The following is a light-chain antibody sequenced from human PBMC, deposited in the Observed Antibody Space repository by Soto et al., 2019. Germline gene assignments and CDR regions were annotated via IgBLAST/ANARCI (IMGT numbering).Light chain of an antibody. CDR1: SSDVGGYNY. Sequence: QSVLTQPASVSGSPGQSITISCTGTSSDVGGYNYVSWYQQHPGKAPKLMIYDVSNRPSGVSNRFSGSKSGNTASLTISGLQAEDEADYFCSSYTSRSSLVLYVFGIGIKVTVL. CDR3: SSYTSRSSLVLYV. V-gene: IGLV2-14*01. J-gene: IGLJ1*01. CDR2: DVS.